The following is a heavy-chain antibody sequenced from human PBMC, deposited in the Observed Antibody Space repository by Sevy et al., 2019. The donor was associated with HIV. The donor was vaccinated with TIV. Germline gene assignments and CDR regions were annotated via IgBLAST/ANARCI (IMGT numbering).Heavy chain of an antibody. CDR3: ARFPPQRAFDI. Sequence: GGSLRLSCAASGSTFSNYAMHWVRQTPDRGLEWVAVVSYDGADTSYADSVKGRFTVSRDNSKSTLYLQMNSLRDDDSAVYFCARFPPQRAFDIWGQGTTVTVSS. CDR1: GSTFSNYA. J-gene: IGHJ3*02. CDR2: VSYDGADT. V-gene: IGHV3-30*04.